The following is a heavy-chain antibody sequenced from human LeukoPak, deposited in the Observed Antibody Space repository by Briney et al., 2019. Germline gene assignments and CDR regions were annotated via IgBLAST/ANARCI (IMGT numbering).Heavy chain of an antibody. CDR1: GGSISSYY. J-gene: IGHJ3*02. CDR2: IYYSGST. Sequence: SETLSLTCTVSGGSISSYYWSWIRQPPGKGLEWIGYIYYSGSTNYNPSLKSRVTISVDTSKNQFSLKLSSVTAADRAVYYCARLVNEAFDIWGQGTMVTVSS. CDR3: ARLVNEAFDI. D-gene: IGHD6-6*01. V-gene: IGHV4-59*01.